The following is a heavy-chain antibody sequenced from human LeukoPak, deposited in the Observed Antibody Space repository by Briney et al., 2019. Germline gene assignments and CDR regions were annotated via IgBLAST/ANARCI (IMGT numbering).Heavy chain of an antibody. CDR1: GFTFSDAW. CDR3: TTSLSYGDYGPVDI. J-gene: IGHJ3*02. D-gene: IGHD4-17*01. Sequence: GGSLRLSCAASGFTFSDAWMTWVRQAPGKGLEWVGHIKSKTDSGTPTYAAPVKGRFTISRDNSKNTLYLQIHSLKIEDTAVYYCTTSLSYGDYGPVDIWGQGTLVIVSS. V-gene: IGHV3-15*01. CDR2: IKSKTDSGTP.